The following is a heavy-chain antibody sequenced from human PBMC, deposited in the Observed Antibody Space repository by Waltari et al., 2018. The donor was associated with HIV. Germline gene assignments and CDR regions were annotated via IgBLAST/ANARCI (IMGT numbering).Heavy chain of an antibody. D-gene: IGHD3-3*01. Sequence: EVQLVESGGGLVQPGGSLRLSCAASGFTVSNNYMNWVRQAPGEGVELVSMIYSGGNTYFADSGKGIFTISRDNSNNTLYLQMNGLRAEDTAVYYCAKTKLRHGGGYHGMDVWGQGTTVTVSS. CDR2: IYSGGNT. J-gene: IGHJ6*02. CDR3: AKTKLRHGGGYHGMDV. CDR1: GFTVSNNY. V-gene: IGHV3-66*01.